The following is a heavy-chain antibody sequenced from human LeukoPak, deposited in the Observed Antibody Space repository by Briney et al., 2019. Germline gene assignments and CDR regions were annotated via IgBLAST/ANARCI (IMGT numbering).Heavy chain of an antibody. V-gene: IGHV3-7*01. J-gene: IGHJ6*03. D-gene: IGHD3-3*01. Sequence: GGSLRLSCAASGFTFSSYWMSWVRQAPGKGLEWVANIKQDGSEKYYVDSVKGRFTISRDNAKNSLYLQMNSLRAEDTAVYYCARSVKDVTIFGVVIIPRYYYYYMDVWGKGTTVTVSS. CDR2: IKQDGSEK. CDR3: ARSVKDVTIFGVVIIPRYYYYYMDV. CDR1: GFTFSSYW.